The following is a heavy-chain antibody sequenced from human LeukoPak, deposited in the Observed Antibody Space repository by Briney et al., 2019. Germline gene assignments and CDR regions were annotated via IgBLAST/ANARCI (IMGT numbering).Heavy chain of an antibody. CDR2: ISTVSTYT. CDR3: ARDGSGFYLYNYMDV. Sequence: PGGSLRLSCAPSGFTFSDYSMNWVRHAPGKGLEWVASISTVSTYTFYADSVKGRFTISRDNVRNSLYLQMSSLGAEDTAVYYCARDGSGFYLYNYMDVWGKGTTVTVSS. D-gene: IGHD6-25*01. J-gene: IGHJ6*03. V-gene: IGHV3-21*01. CDR1: GFTFSDYS.